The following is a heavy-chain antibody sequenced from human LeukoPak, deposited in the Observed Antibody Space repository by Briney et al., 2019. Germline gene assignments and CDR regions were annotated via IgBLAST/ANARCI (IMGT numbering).Heavy chain of an antibody. D-gene: IGHD7-27*01. J-gene: IGHJ4*02. CDR1: GFTFSSYG. Sequence: GGSLRLSCAASGFTFSSYGMHWVRQAPGKGLEWVAVISYDGSNKYYADSVKGRFTISRDNSKNTLYLQMNSLRAEDTAAYYCARGFNWAFDSWGQGTLVTVSS. V-gene: IGHV3-30*03. CDR3: ARGFNWAFDS. CDR2: ISYDGSNK.